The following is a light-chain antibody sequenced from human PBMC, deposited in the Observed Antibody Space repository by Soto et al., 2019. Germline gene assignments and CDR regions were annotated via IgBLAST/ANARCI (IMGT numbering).Light chain of an antibody. V-gene: IGKV1-5*01. CDR3: QQYNSYPYT. Sequence: DIQMTQSPFTLSASVGDRVTITCRASQTISSWLAWYQQIPGKAPKLLIYDASNLESGVPSRFSGSGSGTEFTLTISSLQPEDFAVYYCQQYNSYPYTFGQGTRLEIK. CDR2: DAS. J-gene: IGKJ5*01. CDR1: QTISSW.